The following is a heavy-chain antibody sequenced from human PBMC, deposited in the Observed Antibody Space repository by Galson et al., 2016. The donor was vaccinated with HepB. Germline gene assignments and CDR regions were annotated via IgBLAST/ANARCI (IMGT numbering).Heavy chain of an antibody. Sequence: PALVKPTQTLTLTCTFYGVSLTTRGVAVGWIRQPPGKALECLAPLYWDDHKRYSPSLRTSLTITRDTTRNQVVLSMTNMDPVDTPTYYCSRLSSNLVDSWGPGTLVTVSS. CDR3: SRLSSNLVDS. V-gene: IGHV2-5*02. J-gene: IGHJ5*01. D-gene: IGHD2-15*01. CDR1: GVSLTTRGVA. CDR2: LYWDDHK.